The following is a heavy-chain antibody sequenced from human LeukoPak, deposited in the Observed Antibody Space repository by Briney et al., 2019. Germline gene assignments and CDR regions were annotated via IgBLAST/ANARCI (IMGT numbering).Heavy chain of an antibody. Sequence: SETLSLTCADPVVSFEDYYWAWVRQTPGKGLEWIGEINHSGYTNDSPSLKSRVTLSIDTSRKQFSLNLRSVTVADAGTYYCTRMTTGDGYWGRGTLVTVSS. CDR2: INHSGYT. J-gene: IGHJ4*02. V-gene: IGHV4-34*01. CDR3: TRMTTGDGY. CDR1: VVSFEDYY. D-gene: IGHD4-11*01.